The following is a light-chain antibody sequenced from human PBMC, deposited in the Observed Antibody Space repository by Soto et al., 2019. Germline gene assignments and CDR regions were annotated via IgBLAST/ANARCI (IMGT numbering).Light chain of an antibody. V-gene: IGLV2-23*01. CDR2: EGS. J-gene: IGLJ2*01. Sequence: QSALTQPASVSGSPGQSITISCTGTSSDVGTYNLVSWYQQHPGKAPKLIIYEGSKRPSGVSNRFSGSKSGITASLTISGLQAEDEADYYCCSYATTNTPFGGGTQLTVL. CDR3: CSYATTNTP. CDR1: SSDVGTYNL.